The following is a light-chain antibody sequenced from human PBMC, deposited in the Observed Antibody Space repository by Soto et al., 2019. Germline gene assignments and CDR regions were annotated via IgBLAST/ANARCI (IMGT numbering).Light chain of an antibody. CDR3: CSYVGSYTYV. CDR1: SSDVGGHNF. Sequence: QSALTQPRSVSGSPGQSVTISCTGTSSDVGGHNFVSWYQQHPGKAHQLMIYDVTKRPSGVLDRFSGSKSGNTASLTISGLQAEDEADYYCCSYVGSYTYVFGTGTKLTVL. CDR2: DVT. J-gene: IGLJ1*01. V-gene: IGLV2-11*01.